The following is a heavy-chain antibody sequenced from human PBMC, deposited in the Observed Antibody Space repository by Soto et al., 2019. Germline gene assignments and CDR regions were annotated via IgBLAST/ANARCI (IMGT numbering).Heavy chain of an antibody. CDR2: IYYSGGT. J-gene: IGHJ5*02. CDR1: GGPISSTSYY. D-gene: IGHD3-3*01. V-gene: IGHV4-39*01. CDR3: VRRVDFGVVTRFDP. Sequence: QLQLQESGPGLVKPSETLSLICSVSGGPISSTSYYWGWIRQPPGKGLEWIGNIYYSGGTYYNPSLKRRVRISVDTSKNQFSLKLSSVTAADTAVYYCVRRVDFGVVTRFDPWGQGTLVTVSS.